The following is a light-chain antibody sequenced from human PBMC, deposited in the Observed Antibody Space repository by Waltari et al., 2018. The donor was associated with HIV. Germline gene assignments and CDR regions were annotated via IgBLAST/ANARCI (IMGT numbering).Light chain of an antibody. J-gene: IGLJ2*01. CDR1: SSDVGSHNL. CDR3: CSYGGSSTFVV. Sequence: QSALTQPASASGSPGQSITISCTGTSSDVGSHNLVSWYQQHQGKAPKVMIYEVSKRPSGVSNRCSGSKSGNTASLTISGLQAEDEADYYCCSYGGSSTFVVFGGGTKLTVL. CDR2: EVS. V-gene: IGLV2-23*02.